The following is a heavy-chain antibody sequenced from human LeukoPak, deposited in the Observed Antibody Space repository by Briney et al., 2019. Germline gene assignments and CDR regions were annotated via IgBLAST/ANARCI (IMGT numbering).Heavy chain of an antibody. CDR3: AKHLIYCSGGSCYSTPYYFDY. D-gene: IGHD2-15*01. CDR2: ISGSGGST. Sequence: GGSLRLSCAASGFTFSSYAMSWVRQAPGKGLEWVSAISGSGGSTYYADSVKGRFTISRDNSKNTLYLQMNGLRAEDTAVYYCAKHLIYCSGGSCYSTPYYFDYWGQGTLVTVSS. V-gene: IGHV3-23*01. J-gene: IGHJ4*02. CDR1: GFTFSSYA.